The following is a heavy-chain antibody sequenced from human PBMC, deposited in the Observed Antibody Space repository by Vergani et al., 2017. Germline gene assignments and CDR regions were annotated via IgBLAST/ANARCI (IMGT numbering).Heavy chain of an antibody. D-gene: IGHD5-12*01. Sequence: QVQLVQSGSELKKSGSSVKVSCKASGYMFNDYVLNWVRQAPGQGLEWMGRINTKTGSPRYAQGFKGRFVFSVDTSASTAFLQISGLKAEDTAVYFCARERSVVATFFDYWGQGTLVTVSS. CDR2: INTKTGSP. CDR3: ARERSVVATFFDY. CDR1: GYMFNDYV. J-gene: IGHJ4*02. V-gene: IGHV7-4-1*02.